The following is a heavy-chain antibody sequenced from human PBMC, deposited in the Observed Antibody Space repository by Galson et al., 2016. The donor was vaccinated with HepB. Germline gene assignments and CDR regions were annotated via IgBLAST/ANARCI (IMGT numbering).Heavy chain of an antibody. CDR2: IDWDDNT. D-gene: IGHD1-26*01. Sequence: PALVKPTQTLTLTCTFSGFSLSTSGICVSWXRQPPGKALEWLALIDWDDNTYYNTSLKTRLTISKDTSKNQVVLTMTNMDPVDTAMYYCARTPYRVGAFDIWGQGTMVTVSS. V-gene: IGHV2-70*13. CDR3: ARTPYRVGAFDI. CDR1: GFSLSTSGIC. J-gene: IGHJ3*02.